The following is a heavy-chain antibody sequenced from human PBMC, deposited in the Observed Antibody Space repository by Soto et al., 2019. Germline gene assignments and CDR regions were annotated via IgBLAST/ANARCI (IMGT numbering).Heavy chain of an antibody. CDR1: AFTFSNYA. CDR3: AKTPRQWLVYFDY. J-gene: IGHJ4*02. CDR2: ISGSGGTT. Sequence: EVQLLESGGGLVQPGGSLRLSCAASAFTFSNYAIAWVRQAPGKGLEWVSGISGSGGTTYYADSVKGRFTISRDNSKDTLHLQMNSLRAEDTAVYYCAKTPRQWLVYFDYWGQGALVTVSS. V-gene: IGHV3-23*01. D-gene: IGHD6-19*01.